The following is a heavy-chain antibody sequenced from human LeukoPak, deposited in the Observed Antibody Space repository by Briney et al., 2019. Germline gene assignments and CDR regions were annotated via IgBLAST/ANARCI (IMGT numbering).Heavy chain of an antibody. CDR3: ARDRGVVADGTVGWFDL. CDR1: GFTFSGYW. Sequence: GGSLTLSCVASGFTFSGYWMTWVRQAPGQGLEWVANIREDGNRQTYEDSLKGRFTISRDNARNPLYLQLDSLKAEDTAVYYCARDRGVVADGTVGWFDLWGQGTLVTVSS. V-gene: IGHV3-7*01. D-gene: IGHD3-10*01. J-gene: IGHJ5*02. CDR2: IREDGNRQ.